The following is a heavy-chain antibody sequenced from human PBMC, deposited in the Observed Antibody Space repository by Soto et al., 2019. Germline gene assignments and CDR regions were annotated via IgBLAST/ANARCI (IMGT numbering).Heavy chain of an antibody. J-gene: IGHJ4*02. CDR1: GFTLNTYG. D-gene: IGHD6-13*01. CDR3: VTSGEFSTTWYEDK. Sequence: GGSLRLSCAASGFTLNTYGMHWVGQPPGKGLEWVAVISYDGGKEYYADSVKGRFTISRDNSKNTLYLQMNSLRAEDTALYYCVTSGEFSTTWYEDKWGQGALVTVSS. CDR2: ISYDGGKE. V-gene: IGHV3-33*05.